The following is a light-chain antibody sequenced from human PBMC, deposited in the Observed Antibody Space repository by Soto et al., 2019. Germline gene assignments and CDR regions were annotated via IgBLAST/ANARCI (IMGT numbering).Light chain of an antibody. CDR2: EVN. Sequence: QSALTQPPSASGSPGQSVTISCTGTSSAVGGYNYVSWYQHHPGKAPKLIIYEVNKRPSGVPDRFSGSKSGNTASLTVSGLQAEDEADYCCSSYAGSNNVVFGGGTKLNVL. V-gene: IGLV2-8*01. J-gene: IGLJ2*01. CDR1: SSAVGGYNY. CDR3: SSYAGSNNVV.